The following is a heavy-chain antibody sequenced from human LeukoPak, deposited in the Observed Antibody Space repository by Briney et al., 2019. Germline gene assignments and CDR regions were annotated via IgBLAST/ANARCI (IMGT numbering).Heavy chain of an antibody. CDR3: AKDRGWCFEY. CDR2: ISYDGSDK. Sequence: GRSLRLSCAASGFTFSSSDIHWVRQAPGKGLEGVAFISYDGSDKYYAESVKGRFTVSRDNSKHTLYLQMNSLRVEDTAVYYCAKDRGWCFEYWGQGTLVTVSS. CDR1: GFTFSSSD. V-gene: IGHV3-30*18. J-gene: IGHJ4*02. D-gene: IGHD6-19*01.